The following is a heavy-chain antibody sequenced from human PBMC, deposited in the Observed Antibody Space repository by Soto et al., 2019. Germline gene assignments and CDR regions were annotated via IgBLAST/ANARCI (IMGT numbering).Heavy chain of an antibody. CDR3: ASQISGYVKY. J-gene: IGHJ4*02. D-gene: IGHD5-12*01. V-gene: IGHV4-39*01. CDR1: GDSISSSTYS. CDR2: IYSSGST. Sequence: PSETLSLTCTVSGDSISSSTYSWGWIRQPPGKGLEWIATIYSSGSTFYNPSLNSRVIISVDTSKNQFSLKLSSVTAADTDVYYCASQISGYVKYWGQGTLVTVSS.